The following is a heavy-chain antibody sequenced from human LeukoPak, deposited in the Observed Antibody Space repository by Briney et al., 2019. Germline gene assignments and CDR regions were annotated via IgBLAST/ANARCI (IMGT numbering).Heavy chain of an antibody. CDR1: GGSISSYY. CDR3: ASARRIAAAGPRADY. CDR2: IYTSGST. D-gene: IGHD6-13*01. J-gene: IGHJ4*02. V-gene: IGHV4-4*07. Sequence: SETLSLTCTVSGGSISSYYWSWIRQPAGKGLEWIGRIYTSGSTNYNPSLKSRVTMSVDTSKNQFSLKLSSVTAADTAVYYCASARRIAAAGPRADYWGQGTLVTVSS.